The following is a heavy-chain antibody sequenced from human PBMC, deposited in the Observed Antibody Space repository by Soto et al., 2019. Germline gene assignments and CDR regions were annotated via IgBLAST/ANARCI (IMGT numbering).Heavy chain of an antibody. Sequence: EVQLLESGGILVHPGGSLRLSGAASGFTFSSYAMTWVRQAPGKGLEWVSAISGSGDSTYYADSVKGRFTISRDQSKNTLYLQMHSLRAEDTAVYFCAKERDNGADRYYFDDWGQGTLVTVSS. CDR2: ISGSGDST. D-gene: IGHD2-8*01. V-gene: IGHV3-23*01. J-gene: IGHJ4*02. CDR1: GFTFSSYA. CDR3: AKERDNGADRYYFDD.